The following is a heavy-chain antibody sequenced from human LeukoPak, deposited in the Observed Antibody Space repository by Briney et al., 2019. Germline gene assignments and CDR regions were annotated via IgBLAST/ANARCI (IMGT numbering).Heavy chain of an antibody. CDR1: GFTFNVYN. Sequence: GGSLRLSCAASGFTFNVYNMNWARQAPGKGLEWVSSISSSSIYIYYADSVKGRFTISRDNANNSLYLQMNSLRAEDTAVYYCARDQRFGHFDYWGQGTLVTVSS. J-gene: IGHJ4*02. V-gene: IGHV3-21*01. D-gene: IGHD3-10*01. CDR3: ARDQRFGHFDY. CDR2: ISSSSIYI.